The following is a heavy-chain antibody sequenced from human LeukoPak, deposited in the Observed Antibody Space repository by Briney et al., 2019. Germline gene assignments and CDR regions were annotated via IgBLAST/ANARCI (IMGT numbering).Heavy chain of an antibody. CDR2: IKQDGSEK. Sequence: GGSLRLSCEASGFTFRSYSMNWVRQAPGKGLEWVANIKQDGSEKYYVDSVKGRFTISRDNAKNSLYLQMNSLRAEDTAVYYCARGAAMVPPHDWGQGTLVTVSS. CDR3: ARGAAMVPPHD. CDR1: GFTFRSYS. D-gene: IGHD5-18*01. J-gene: IGHJ4*02. V-gene: IGHV3-7*01.